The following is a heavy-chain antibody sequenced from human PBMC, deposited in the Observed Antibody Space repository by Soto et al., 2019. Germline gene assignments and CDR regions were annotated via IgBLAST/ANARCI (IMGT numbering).Heavy chain of an antibody. D-gene: IGHD6-19*01. CDR3: ARADSSGWYPYYYYGMDV. CDR2: TYYRSKWNN. Sequence: PSQTLSLTCAISGDSVSSNSAAWYWFRQSPSRGLEWLGRTYYRSKWNNDYAVFVKSRITISPDTSKNHFSLQLNSVTPDDTAVYYCARADSSGWYPYYYYGMDVWGQGTTVTVSS. V-gene: IGHV6-1*01. CDR1: GDSVSSNSAA. J-gene: IGHJ6*02.